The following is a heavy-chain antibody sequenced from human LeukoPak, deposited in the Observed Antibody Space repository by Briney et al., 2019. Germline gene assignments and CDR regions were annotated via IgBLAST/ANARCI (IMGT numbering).Heavy chain of an antibody. Sequence: GGSLRLSCAASGFSFNTYAMSWVRQAPGKGLEWVSAISNTGGSTYYADSVKGRFTISRDNSKNTLYLQMNSLRAEDTAVYYCAKDRGYYVDTGTINFWGQGTLVTVSS. CDR1: GFSFNTYA. D-gene: IGHD2-15*01. J-gene: IGHJ4*02. CDR2: ISNTGGST. CDR3: AKDRGYYVDTGTINF. V-gene: IGHV3-23*01.